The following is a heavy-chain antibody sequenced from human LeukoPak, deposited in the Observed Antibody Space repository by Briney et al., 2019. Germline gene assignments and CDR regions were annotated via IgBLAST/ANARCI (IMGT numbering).Heavy chain of an antibody. V-gene: IGHV3-7*01. Sequence: GGSLRLSCAASGFTFSNAWMNWVRQAPGKGLEWVANIKHDESDKYYVDSVKGRFTISRDNAKNSLYLQMNSLRAEDTAVYYCARDLDYWGQGTLVTVSS. CDR2: IKHDESDK. CDR1: GFTFSNAW. J-gene: IGHJ4*02. CDR3: ARDLDY.